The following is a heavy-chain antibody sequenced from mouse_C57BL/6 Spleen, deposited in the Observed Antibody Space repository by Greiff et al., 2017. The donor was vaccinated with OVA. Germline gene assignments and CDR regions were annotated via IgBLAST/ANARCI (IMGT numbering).Heavy chain of an antibody. D-gene: IGHD4-1*01. J-gene: IGHJ2*01. CDR1: GFSLTSSG. V-gene: IGHV2-2*01. Sequence: VKLMESGPGLVQPSQSLSITCTVSGFSLTSSGVHWVRQSPGKGLEWLGVIWSGGSTDYNAAFISRLSISKDNSKSQVFFKMNSLQADDTAIYYCARTPFWAYYFDYWGQGTTLTVSS. CDR2: IWSGGST. CDR3: ARTPFWAYYFDY.